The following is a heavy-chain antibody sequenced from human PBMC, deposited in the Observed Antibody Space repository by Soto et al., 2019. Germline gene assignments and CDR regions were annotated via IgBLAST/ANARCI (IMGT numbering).Heavy chain of an antibody. D-gene: IGHD2-2*01. CDR3: ATGITTSCFAGRCFDY. CDR2: ISAYNGNT. J-gene: IGHJ4*02. CDR1: GYTFTSYG. Sequence: ASVKVSCKASGYTFTSYGISWVRQAPGQGLEWMGWISAYNGNTNYAQKLQGRVTMTTDTSTSTAYMELRSLRSDDTAVYFCATGITTSCFAGRCFDYWGQGTLVTVSS. V-gene: IGHV1-18*01.